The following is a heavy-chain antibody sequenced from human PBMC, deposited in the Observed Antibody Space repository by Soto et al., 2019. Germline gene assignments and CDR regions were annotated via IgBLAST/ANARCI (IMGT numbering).Heavy chain of an antibody. Sequence: ASVKVSFKTSWFTFTGYYLHWLRQAPGQRPEWMGWINPNTGGTKYAQNFQGWVTMTRDTSISTAYMELSNLTSDDTAVYYCARDQGAWPYNWFDFWGQGTPVTVSS. CDR1: WFTFTGYY. V-gene: IGHV1-2*04. CDR2: INPNTGGT. J-gene: IGHJ5*01. CDR3: ARDQGAWPYNWFDF.